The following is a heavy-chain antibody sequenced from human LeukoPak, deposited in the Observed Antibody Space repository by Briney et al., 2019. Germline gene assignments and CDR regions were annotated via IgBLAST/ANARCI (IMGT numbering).Heavy chain of an antibody. CDR3: ARDLIFASGSNWFDP. V-gene: IGHV1-2*06. CDR2: INPNSGGT. D-gene: IGHD3-22*01. J-gene: IGHJ5*02. CDR1: GYTFTGYY. Sequence: GASVKFSCKASGYTFTGYYMHWVRQAPGQGLEWMGRINPNSGGTNYAQKFQGRVTMTRDTSISTAYMELSRLRSDDTAVYYCARDLIFASGSNWFDPWGQGTLVTVSS.